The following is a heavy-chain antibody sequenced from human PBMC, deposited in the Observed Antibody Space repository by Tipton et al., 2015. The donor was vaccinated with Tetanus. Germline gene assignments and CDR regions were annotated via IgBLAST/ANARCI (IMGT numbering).Heavy chain of an antibody. D-gene: IGHD6-19*01. CDR1: GFSLSAYW. J-gene: IGHJ6*02. V-gene: IGHV3-74*01. Sequence: SPRLSCAASGFSLSAYWVHWVRQAPGKGLVWVSRISYDGTYTDYADSVKGRFIISRDNAKNTLYLQVNSLRADDTAVYYCAREGFVSGWRGMDVWGQGTTVTVSS. CDR3: AREGFVSGWRGMDV. CDR2: ISYDGTYT.